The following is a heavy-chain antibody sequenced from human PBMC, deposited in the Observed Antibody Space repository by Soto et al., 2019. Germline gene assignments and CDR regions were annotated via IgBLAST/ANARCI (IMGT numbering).Heavy chain of an antibody. CDR2: IYYSGST. Sequence: PSETLSLTCTVSGGSISSSSYYWGWIRQPPGKGLEWIGSIYYSGSTYYNPSLKSRVTISVDTSKNQFSLKLSSVTAADTAVYYCARHRITIFGVATGWFDPWGQGTLVTVS. J-gene: IGHJ5*02. D-gene: IGHD3-3*01. V-gene: IGHV4-39*01. CDR1: GGSISSSSYY. CDR3: ARHRITIFGVATGWFDP.